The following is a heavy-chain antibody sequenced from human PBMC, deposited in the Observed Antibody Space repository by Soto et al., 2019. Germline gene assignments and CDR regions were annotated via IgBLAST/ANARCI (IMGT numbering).Heavy chain of an antibody. CDR1: GFTFSSYG. D-gene: IGHD4-4*01. CDR2: ITYDGDDE. CDR3: ARDQGEMATVALGY. J-gene: IGHJ4*02. V-gene: IGHV3-30*03. Sequence: QVQLVESGGGVVQPGMSLRLSCAASGFTFSSYGMHWVRQAPGKGLEWVAVITYDGDDESYADSVKGRFTISRDNSKKTLFLQMNSLRAEDTAVYYCARDQGEMATVALGYWSQGTLVTVSS.